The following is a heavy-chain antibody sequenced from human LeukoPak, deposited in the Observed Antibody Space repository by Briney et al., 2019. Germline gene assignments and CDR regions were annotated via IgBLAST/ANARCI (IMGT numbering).Heavy chain of an antibody. V-gene: IGHV4-34*01. CDR2: INHSGST. CDR1: GGSFSGYY. CDR3: AREYRGGGYSYGLHAFDI. Sequence: SETLSLTCAVYGGSFSGYYWSWIRQPPGKGLEWIGEINHSGSTNYNPSLKSRVTISVDTSKNQFSLKLSSVTAADTAVYYCAREYRGGGYSYGLHAFDIWGQGTMVTVS. J-gene: IGHJ3*02. D-gene: IGHD5-18*01.